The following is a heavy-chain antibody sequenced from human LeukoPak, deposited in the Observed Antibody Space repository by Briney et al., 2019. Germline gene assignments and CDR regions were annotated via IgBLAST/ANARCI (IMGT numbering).Heavy chain of an antibody. D-gene: IGHD3-22*01. CDR3: ARYYYDSSGYRIDY. J-gene: IGHJ4*02. CDR2: IFHSGST. V-gene: IGHV4-59*08. Sequence: SETLSLTCAVSGGSISGYYWSWVRQPPGKGLEWIGCIFHSGSTNYNPSLKSRVTISVDTSKNQFSLNLSSLTAADTAVYYCARYYYDSSGYRIDYWGQGTLVTVSS. CDR1: GGSISGYY.